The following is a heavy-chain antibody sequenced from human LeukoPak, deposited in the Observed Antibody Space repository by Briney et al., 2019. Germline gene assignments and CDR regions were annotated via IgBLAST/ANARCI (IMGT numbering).Heavy chain of an antibody. CDR2: IVVGSGNT. D-gene: IGHD3-22*01. CDR3: AADEPRYYDSSGFY. CDR1: GFTFTSSA. V-gene: IGHV1-58*01. J-gene: IGHJ4*02. Sequence: GASVNVSCKASGFTFTSSAVQWVRQARGQRLEWIGWIVVGSGNTNYAQKFQERVTITRDMSTSTAYMELSSLRSEDTAVYYCAADEPRYYDSSGFYWGQGTLVTVSS.